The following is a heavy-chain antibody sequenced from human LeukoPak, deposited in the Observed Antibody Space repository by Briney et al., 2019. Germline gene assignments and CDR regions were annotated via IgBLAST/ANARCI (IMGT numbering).Heavy chain of an antibody. J-gene: IGHJ4*02. CDR3: ARVSYDFWSGYYLDY. CDR1: GGSISSSSYY. V-gene: IGHV4-39*07. CDR2: IYYSGST. D-gene: IGHD3-3*01. Sequence: SETLSPTCTVSGGSISSSSYYWGWIRQPPGKGLEWIGSIYYSGSTYYNPSLKSRVTISVDTSKNQFSLKLSSVTAADTAVYYCARVSYDFWSGYYLDYWGQGTLVTVSS.